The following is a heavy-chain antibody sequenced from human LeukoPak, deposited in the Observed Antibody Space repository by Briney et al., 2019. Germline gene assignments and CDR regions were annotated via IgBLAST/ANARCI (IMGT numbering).Heavy chain of an antibody. D-gene: IGHD3-22*01. CDR2: IYYSGST. V-gene: IGHV4-39*01. CDR1: GGSISSSSYY. J-gene: IGHJ3*02. CDR3: ARRVGLITMIVVVTPDAFDI. Sequence: SETLSLTCTVSGGSISSSSYYWGWIRQPPGKGLEWIGSIYYSGSTYYNPSLKSRVTISVDTSKNQFSLKLSSVTAADTAVYYCARRVGLITMIVVVTPDAFDIWGQGTMVTVSS.